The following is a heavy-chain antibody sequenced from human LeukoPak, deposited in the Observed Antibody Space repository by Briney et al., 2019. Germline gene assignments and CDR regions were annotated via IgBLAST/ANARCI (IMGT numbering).Heavy chain of an antibody. D-gene: IGHD5-24*01. V-gene: IGHV3-66*01. CDR3: VREQYAEYYFDY. Sequence: PGGSLRLSCAASGFTVSSNYMSWVRQAPGKGLEWVSVIYSGGNTYYADSVKGRFTISRDNSKNTLYLQMDSLRVEDTAVYSCVREQYAEYYFDYWGQGTLVTVSS. CDR2: IYSGGNT. J-gene: IGHJ4*02. CDR1: GFTVSSNY.